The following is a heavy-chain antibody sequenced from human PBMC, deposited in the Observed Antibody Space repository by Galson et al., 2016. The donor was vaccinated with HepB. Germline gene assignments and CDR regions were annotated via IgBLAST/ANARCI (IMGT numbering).Heavy chain of an antibody. J-gene: IGHJ3*01. V-gene: IGHV5-51*01. Sequence: QSGAEVKKPGESLKISCQGSGYGFTNHWISWVRQMPGKGLEWMGIIYPGDSDTRYSPSFQGQVTISADKSISTAYLQWSSLKASDTAMYYCARHHVSQLVHAFDFWGLGKMVTVYS. CDR3: ARHHVSQLVHAFDF. CDR1: GYGFTNHW. CDR2: IYPGDSDT. D-gene: IGHD3-16*01.